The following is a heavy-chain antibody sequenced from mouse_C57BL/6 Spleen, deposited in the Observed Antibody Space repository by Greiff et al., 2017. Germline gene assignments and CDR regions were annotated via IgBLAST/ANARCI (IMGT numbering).Heavy chain of an antibody. V-gene: IGHV1-4*01. J-gene: IGHJ2*01. CDR1: GYTFTSYT. CDR3: AREVYHDV. D-gene: IGHD2-10*02. CDR2: INPSSGYS. Sequence: QVQLQQSGADLARPGASVKMSCKASGYTFTSYTMHWVKQRPGQGLEWIGYINPSSGYSKYNQKFKGKATLTADKSSSTAYMQLSRLTSEDSAVYWCAREVYHDVWGKGTTLTVSS.